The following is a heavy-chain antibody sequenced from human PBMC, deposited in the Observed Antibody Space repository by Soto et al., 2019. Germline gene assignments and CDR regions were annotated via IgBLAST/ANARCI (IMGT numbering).Heavy chain of an antibody. Sequence: PSETLSLTCAVYGGSFSGYYWSWIRQPPRKGLEWIGEINHSGSTNYNPSLKSRVTISVDTSKNQFSLKLSSVTAADTAVYYCARDRRLITMVRGVSLWFDPWGQGTLVTVSS. CDR1: GGSFSGYY. CDR2: INHSGST. V-gene: IGHV4-34*01. J-gene: IGHJ5*02. D-gene: IGHD3-10*01. CDR3: ARDRRLITMVRGVSLWFDP.